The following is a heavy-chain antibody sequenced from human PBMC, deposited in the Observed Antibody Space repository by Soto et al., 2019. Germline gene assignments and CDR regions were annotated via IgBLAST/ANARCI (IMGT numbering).Heavy chain of an antibody. Sequence: ASVKVSCKASGCTFTSYDINWVRQATGQGLEWMGWMNPNSGNTGYAQKFQGRVTMTRNTSISTAYMELSSVTAADMAVYYCARLRSSSWYKYYNYGMDVWGQGTTVPVSS. J-gene: IGHJ6*02. CDR1: GCTFTSYD. CDR3: ARLRSSSWYKYYNYGMDV. CDR2: MNPNSGNT. V-gene: IGHV1-8*01. D-gene: IGHD6-13*01.